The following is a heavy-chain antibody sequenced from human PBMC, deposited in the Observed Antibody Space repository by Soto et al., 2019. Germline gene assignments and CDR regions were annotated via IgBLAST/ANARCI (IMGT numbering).Heavy chain of an antibody. V-gene: IGHV1-18*04. Sequence: ASVKVSCTASGYTFSGYSITWVRQAPGQGLEWMGRISGYNGNTNYARTLRDRLTLTTDTSTSTAYMELRSLTSDDTAVYYCARDVFCGGAPACPDMDVWGQGTTVTVSS. J-gene: IGHJ6*02. CDR1: GYTFSGYS. D-gene: IGHD2-21*01. CDR3: ARDVFCGGAPACPDMDV. CDR2: ISGYNGNT.